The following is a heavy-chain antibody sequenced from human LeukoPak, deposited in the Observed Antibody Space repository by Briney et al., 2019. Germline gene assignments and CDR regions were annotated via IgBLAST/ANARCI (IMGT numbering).Heavy chain of an antibody. CDR2: SYTSWST. D-gene: IGHD3-10*01. J-gene: IGHJ5*02. CDR1: GGSISSYY. Sequence: PSETLSLTCTVSGGSISSYYWSWIRQPAGKGLERIGRSYTSWSTNYNHSLNSRVTMSVATSKYQFSLTLSSVPAADTAVYYCARDVPYYYGSGSYFNWFDPWGQGTLVTVSS. V-gene: IGHV4-4*07. CDR3: ARDVPYYYGSGSYFNWFDP.